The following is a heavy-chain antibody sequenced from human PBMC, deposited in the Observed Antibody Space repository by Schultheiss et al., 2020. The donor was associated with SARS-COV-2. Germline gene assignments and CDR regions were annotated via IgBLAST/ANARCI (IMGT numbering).Heavy chain of an antibody. CDR1: GFTFSSYG. V-gene: IGHV3-33*05. Sequence: GGSLRLSCAASGFTFSSYGMHWVRQAPGKGLEWVAVISYDGSNKYYTDSVKGRFTISRDNSKNTVYLEMNNLRAEDTAVYYCVRGLQWLIDVWGQGNTVTVSS. D-gene: IGHD6-19*01. CDR3: VRGLQWLIDV. J-gene: IGHJ6*02. CDR2: ISYDGSNK.